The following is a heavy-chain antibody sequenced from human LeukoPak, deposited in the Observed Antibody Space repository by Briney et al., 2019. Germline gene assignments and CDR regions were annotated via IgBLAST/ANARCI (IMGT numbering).Heavy chain of an antibody. D-gene: IGHD6-25*01. J-gene: IGHJ4*02. CDR1: GFTFSSYD. CDR3: ARGLGF. V-gene: IGHV3-48*01. CDR2: ISTSSRTI. Sequence: GGSLRLSCAGSGFTFSSYDMNWVPQAPGKGLEWLAYISTSSRTIYYADSVKGRFTISRDNAKNSLYLQMNTLRAEDTAVYYCARGLGFWGQGTLVTVSS.